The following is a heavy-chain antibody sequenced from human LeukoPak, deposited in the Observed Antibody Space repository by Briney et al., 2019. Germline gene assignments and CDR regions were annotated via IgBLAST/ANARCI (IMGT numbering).Heavy chain of an antibody. J-gene: IGHJ6*04. D-gene: IGHD2-2*01. V-gene: IGHV4-61*01. CDR3: ARDKDIVVVPAAMTWDYYYGMDV. Sequence: SETLSLTCTVSGGSVSSGSYYWSWIRQPPGKGLEWIGYIYYSGSTNYNPSLKSRVTISVDTSKNQYSLKLSSVTAADTAVYYCARDKDIVVVPAAMTWDYYYGMDVWGKGTTVTVSS. CDR1: GGSVSSGSYY. CDR2: IYYSGST.